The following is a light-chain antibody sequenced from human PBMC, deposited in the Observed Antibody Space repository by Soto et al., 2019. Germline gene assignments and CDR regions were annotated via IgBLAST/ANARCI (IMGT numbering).Light chain of an antibody. Sequence: QSVLTQPPSVSGTPGQSVTISCSGSSSNIGGQTVSWYQQLPGTAPNLLIYSGHQRPSGVPDRFSASKSGSSASLAISGLQSEDEGDYYCAAWDESLNGQVVGGGTKLTVL. V-gene: IGLV1-44*01. CDR3: AAWDESLNGQV. J-gene: IGLJ3*02. CDR1: SSNIGGQT. CDR2: SGH.